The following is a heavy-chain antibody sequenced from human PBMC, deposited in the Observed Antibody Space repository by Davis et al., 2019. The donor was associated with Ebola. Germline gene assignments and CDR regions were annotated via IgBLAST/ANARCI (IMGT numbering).Heavy chain of an antibody. J-gene: IGHJ4*02. V-gene: IGHV3-49*04. CDR1: GFNFGDLT. CDR3: TRGSGRFEY. CDR2: VRGKAYGGTM. Sequence: GESLKISCTASGFNFGDLTMTWVRQAPGKGLEWVGLVRGKAYGGTMEYGTSVKGRFTISRDDSKSVAYLQMNNLKTDDSAVYFCTRGSGRFEYWGQGTRVIVSS. D-gene: IGHD1-26*01.